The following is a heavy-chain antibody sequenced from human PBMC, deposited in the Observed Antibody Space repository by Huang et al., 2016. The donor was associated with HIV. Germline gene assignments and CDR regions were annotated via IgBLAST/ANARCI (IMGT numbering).Heavy chain of an antibody. V-gene: IGHV3-30-3*01. CDR1: RFTFRNYA. CDR3: ARDLWLRDLYYYYYMDV. J-gene: IGHJ6*03. CDR2: ISYDGSNK. Sequence: QVQLVESGGGVVQPGRSLRLSCAASRFTFRNYAMHWVRQGPVKGLWWVAVISYDGSNKYYADSVKGRFTIARENSKNTLYLQMNSLRAEDTAVYYCARDLWLRDLYYYYYMDVWGKGTTVTVSS. D-gene: IGHD5-12*01.